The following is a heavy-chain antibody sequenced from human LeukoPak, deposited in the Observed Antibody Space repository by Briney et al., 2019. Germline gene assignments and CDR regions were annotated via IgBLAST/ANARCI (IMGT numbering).Heavy chain of an antibody. CDR2: ISSSGSTI. D-gene: IGHD3-10*02. V-gene: IGHV3-48*03. J-gene: IGHJ4*02. CDR3: ARDRYYVPDY. CDR1: GFTFSSYE. Sequence: GGSLRLSCAASGFTFSSYEVNWVRQAPGKGLEWVPYISSSGSTIYYADSVKGRFTISRDNAKNTLYLQMNSLRAEDTAVYYCARDRYYVPDYWGQGTLVTVSS.